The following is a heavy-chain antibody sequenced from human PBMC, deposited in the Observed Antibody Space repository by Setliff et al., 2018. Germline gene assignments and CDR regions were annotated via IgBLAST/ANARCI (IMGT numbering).Heavy chain of an antibody. J-gene: IGHJ4*02. CDR3: ARGRSLLWFGDPGIDY. V-gene: IGHV4-38-2*01. CDR2: IYHSGST. D-gene: IGHD3-10*01. CDR1: GYSISSGYY. Sequence: SETLSLTCGVSGYSISSGYYWGWIRQPPGKGLEWIGSIYHSGSTYYNPSLKSRVTISVDTSKNQFSLKLSSVTAADTAVYYCARGRSLLWFGDPGIDYWGQGTLVTVSS.